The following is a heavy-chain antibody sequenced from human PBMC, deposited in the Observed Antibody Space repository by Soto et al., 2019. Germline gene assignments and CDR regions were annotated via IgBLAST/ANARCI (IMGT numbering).Heavy chain of an antibody. CDR1: GGTFSSYT. CDR2: IIPILGIA. CDR3: AREVSYYGDFDYCYYYIDF. V-gene: IGHV1-69*04. D-gene: IGHD4-17*01. Sequence: SVKVSCKASGGTFSSYTISWVRQAPGQGLEWMGRIIPILGIANYAQKFQGRVTITSDKSTSTAYMELSSLRSEDTAVYYCAREVSYYGDFDYCYYYIDFWGKGTTVTVSS. J-gene: IGHJ6*03.